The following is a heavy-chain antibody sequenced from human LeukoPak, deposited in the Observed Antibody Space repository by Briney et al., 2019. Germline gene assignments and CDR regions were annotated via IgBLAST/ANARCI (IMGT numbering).Heavy chain of an antibody. V-gene: IGHV5-51*01. Sequence: GESLKISCKGSGYSFTSYWIGWVRQMPGKGLEWMGIIYPGDSDTRYSPSFQGQVTISADKSISTAYLQWSSLKASDTAMYYCAGTASGYSYGTYFDYWGQGTLVTVSS. D-gene: IGHD5-18*01. CDR1: GYSFTSYW. J-gene: IGHJ4*02. CDR3: AGTASGYSYGTYFDY. CDR2: IYPGDSDT.